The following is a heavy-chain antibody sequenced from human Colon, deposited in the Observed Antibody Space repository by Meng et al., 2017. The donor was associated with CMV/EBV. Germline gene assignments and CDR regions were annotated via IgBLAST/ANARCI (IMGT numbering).Heavy chain of an antibody. D-gene: IGHD2-8*01. Sequence: GGSLRLSCAASGFTFNDYEMIWVRQAPGGGLDWISYIDGSANDIHYADSVKGRFTVSRDNAKKSVFLQMNSLRVEDTSVYYCVYGGYWFNHWGQGTLVTVSS. V-gene: IGHV3-48*03. J-gene: IGHJ5*02. CDR2: IDGSANDI. CDR1: GFTFNDYE. CDR3: VYGGYWFNH.